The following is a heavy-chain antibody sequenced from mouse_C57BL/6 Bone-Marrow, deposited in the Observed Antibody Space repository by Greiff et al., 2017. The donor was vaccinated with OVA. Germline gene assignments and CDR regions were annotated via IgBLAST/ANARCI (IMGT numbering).Heavy chain of an antibody. D-gene: IGHD2-3*01. CDR3: AKNEDDGYSWFAY. J-gene: IGHJ3*01. V-gene: IGHV2-4*01. CDR2: LWSGGST. Sequence: QVQLQPSLPGLVQPSQSLSITCTVSGFSLNSSGVHWVRQPPGKGLEWLGGLWSGGSTDYNAAFISRLSISKDNSKSQVFFKMNSLQADDTAIYYCAKNEDDGYSWFAYWGQGTLVTVSA. CDR1: GFSLNSSG.